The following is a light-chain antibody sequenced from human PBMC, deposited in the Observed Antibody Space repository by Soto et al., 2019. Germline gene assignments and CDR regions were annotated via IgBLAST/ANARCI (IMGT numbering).Light chain of an antibody. CDR3: QQYIYWPWT. CDR1: QSVSST. CDR2: GAS. V-gene: IGKV3-15*01. Sequence: EIVLTQSPGTLSLSPGKRATLSCRASQSVSSTLAWYQQKPGQAPRLLIYGASTRATGIPARFSGSGSGTEFTLTISSLQSEDFAVYYCQQYIYWPWTFGQGTKVEIK. J-gene: IGKJ1*01.